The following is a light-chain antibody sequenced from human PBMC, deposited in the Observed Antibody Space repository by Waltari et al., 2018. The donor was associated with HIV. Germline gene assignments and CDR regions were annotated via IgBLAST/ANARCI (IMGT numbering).Light chain of an antibody. CDR2: KDS. CDR1: LLAKQY. CDR3: YSAADNSSL. V-gene: IGLV3-27*01. Sequence: SYELTQPSSVSVSPGQTARITCSGDLLAKQYVRWFQQKPGQAPVLVMYKDSERPSGIPARFSGSSSGTTVSLTIGGAQVDDEADYYCYSAADNSSLFGGGTKLTVL. J-gene: IGLJ3*02.